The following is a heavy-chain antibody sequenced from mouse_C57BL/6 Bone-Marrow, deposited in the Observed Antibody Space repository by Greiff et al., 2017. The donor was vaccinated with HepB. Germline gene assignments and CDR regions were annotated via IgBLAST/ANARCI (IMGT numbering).Heavy chain of an antibody. Sequence: VQLKESGGGLVQPGGSLKLSCAASGFTFSDYGMAWVRQAPRKGPEWVAIISNLAYSIYYADTVTGRFTISRANAKNTLYLEMSSLRSEDTAMYYCARGGLRPSYAMDYWGQGTSVTVSS. V-gene: IGHV5-15*01. CDR3: ARGGLRPSYAMDY. D-gene: IGHD1-2*01. CDR2: ISNLAYSI. J-gene: IGHJ4*01. CDR1: GFTFSDYG.